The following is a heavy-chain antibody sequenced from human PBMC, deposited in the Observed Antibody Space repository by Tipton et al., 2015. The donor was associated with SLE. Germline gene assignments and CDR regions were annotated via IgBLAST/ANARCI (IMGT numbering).Heavy chain of an antibody. V-gene: IGHV3-74*01. Sequence: GLVKPSETLSLTCTASGGSISISNYFWTWIRQPPGKGLVWVSRINGDGSSTTYADSVKGRFTISRDNAKNSLYLQMNSLRAEDTAIYYCAKVHWTKWYRGAMDVWGQGTTVTVSS. J-gene: IGHJ6*02. CDR1: GGSISISNYF. D-gene: IGHD1/OR15-1a*01. CDR3: AKVHWTKWYRGAMDV. CDR2: INGDGSST.